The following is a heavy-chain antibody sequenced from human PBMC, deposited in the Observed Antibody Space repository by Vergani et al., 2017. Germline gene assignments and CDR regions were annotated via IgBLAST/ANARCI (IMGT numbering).Heavy chain of an antibody. J-gene: IGHJ4*02. CDR2: IYHSGST. V-gene: IGHV4-38-2*01. CDR3: ARKYCSSTSCYFDY. Sequence: QVQLQESGPGLVKPSETLSLTCAVSGYSISSGYYWGWIRQPPGKGLEWIGSIYHSGSTYYNPSLKSRVTISVDRSKNQFSLKLSSVTAADTAVYYCARKYCSSTSCYFDYWGQGTLVTVSS. D-gene: IGHD2-2*01. CDR1: GYSISSGYY.